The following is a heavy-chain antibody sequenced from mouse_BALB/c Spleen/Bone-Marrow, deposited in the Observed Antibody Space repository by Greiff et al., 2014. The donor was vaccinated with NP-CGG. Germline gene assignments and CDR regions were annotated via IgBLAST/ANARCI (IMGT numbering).Heavy chain of an antibody. Sequence: VKLMESGAKLVSPGVSVKISCKGSGYTFTDHAIHWVKRSHAKSLEWIGVISGYYGDAIYNQKFKGKTTMTVDKSSSTAYMDLARLTSEYSAIYYCARSGKVRNARDYWGQGTSVTVSS. CDR2: ISGYYGDA. CDR3: ARSGKVRNARDY. J-gene: IGHJ4*01. D-gene: IGHD2-14*01. CDR1: GYTFTDHA. V-gene: IGHV1S137*01.